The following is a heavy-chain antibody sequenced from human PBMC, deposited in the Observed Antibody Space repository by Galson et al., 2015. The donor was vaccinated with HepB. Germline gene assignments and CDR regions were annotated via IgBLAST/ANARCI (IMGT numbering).Heavy chain of an antibody. CDR2: IIPIIGIA. CDR1: GDTFSSYA. J-gene: IGHJ4*02. CDR3: ARDPREYQLLPPGGDFDH. D-gene: IGHD2-2*01. Sequence: SVKVSCKASGDTFSSYAISWVRQAPGQGLEWMGRIIPIIGIANCAQKFQGRVTITEDKSTSTAYMELSSLRSEDTAVYYCARDPREYQLLPPGGDFDHWGQGTLVTVSS. V-gene: IGHV1-69*04.